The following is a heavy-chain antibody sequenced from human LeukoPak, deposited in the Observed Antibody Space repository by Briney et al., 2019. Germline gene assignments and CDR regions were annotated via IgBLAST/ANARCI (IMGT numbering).Heavy chain of an antibody. J-gene: IGHJ3*02. V-gene: IGHV3-23*01. CDR2: ISGGGATT. Sequence: QSAGSLTLSAAGSAFTFSSYAMGRVRQAQGQGLEGVSFISGGGATTYYVDSVDGRFTISRDNSQNTAYLQMNTLTDEDTAVYYCVKNLRLVISVAGPPRDAFDIWGQGTVVTVSS. CDR3: VKNLRLVISVAGPPRDAFDI. D-gene: IGHD6-19*01. CDR1: AFTFSSYA.